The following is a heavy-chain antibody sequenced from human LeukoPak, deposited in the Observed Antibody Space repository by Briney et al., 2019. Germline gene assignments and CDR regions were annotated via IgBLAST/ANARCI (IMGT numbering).Heavy chain of an antibody. V-gene: IGHV3-23*01. CDR3: AKDFIVVVPAAILYYFDY. CDR1: GFTFSSYA. D-gene: IGHD2-2*01. Sequence: GGSLRLSCAASGFTFSSYAMSWVRQAPGKGLEWVSAISGSGGSTYYADSVKGRFTISRDNSKNTLYLQMNSLRAEDTAVYYCAKDFIVVVPAAILYYFDYWGRGTLVTVSP. J-gene: IGHJ4*02. CDR2: ISGSGGST.